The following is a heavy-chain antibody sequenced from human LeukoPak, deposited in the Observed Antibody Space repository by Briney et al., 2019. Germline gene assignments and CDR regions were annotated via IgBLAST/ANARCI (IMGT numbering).Heavy chain of an antibody. CDR3: ATVTVTTAFDY. J-gene: IGHJ4*02. CDR2: INSDGSST. Sequence: GGSLRLSCAASGFTVSSNYMSWVRQAPGKGLVWVSRINSDGSSTSYAESVKGRFTISRDNAKNTLYLQMNSLRAEDTAVYYCATVTVTTAFDYWGQGTLVTVSS. V-gene: IGHV3-74*01. CDR1: GFTVSSNY. D-gene: IGHD4-17*01.